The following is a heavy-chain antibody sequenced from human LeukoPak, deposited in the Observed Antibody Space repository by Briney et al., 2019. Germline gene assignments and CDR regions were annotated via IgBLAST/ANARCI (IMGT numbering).Heavy chain of an antibody. CDR2: ISSSSSYI. Sequence: PGGSLRLSCAASGFTFSSYSMNWVRQAPGKGLEWVSSISSSSSYIYYADSVKGRFTISRDNAKNSLYLQMNSLRAEDTAVYYCAKAPDDYGGNSLLYWGQGTLVTVSS. CDR1: GFTFSSYS. CDR3: AKAPDDYGGNSLLY. V-gene: IGHV3-21*04. J-gene: IGHJ4*02. D-gene: IGHD4-23*01.